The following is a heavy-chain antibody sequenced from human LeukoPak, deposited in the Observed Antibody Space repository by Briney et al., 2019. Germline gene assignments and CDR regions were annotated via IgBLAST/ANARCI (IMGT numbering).Heavy chain of an antibody. J-gene: IGHJ4*02. V-gene: IGHV3-30-3*01. CDR2: ISYDGSNK. Sequence: GGSLRLSCAASGFTFSSYAMHWVRQAPGKGLEWVAVISYDGSNKYYADSLKGRFTISRDNSKNTLYLQMNSLRAEDTAVYYCASLPGYSSGWYVDFDYWGQGTLVTVSS. D-gene: IGHD6-19*01. CDR1: GFTFSSYA. CDR3: ASLPGYSSGWYVDFDY.